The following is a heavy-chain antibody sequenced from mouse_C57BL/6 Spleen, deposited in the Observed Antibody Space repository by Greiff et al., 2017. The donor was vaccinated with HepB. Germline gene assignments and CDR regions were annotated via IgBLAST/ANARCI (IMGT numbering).Heavy chain of an antibody. Sequence: VKLMESGAELAKPGASVKLSCKASGYTFTSYWMHWVKQRPGQGLEWIGYINPSSGYTKYNQKFKDKATLTADKSSSTAYMQLSSLTYEDSAVYYCARFEYYGSSHVYYYAMDYWGQGTSVTVSS. CDR3: ARFEYYGSSHVYYYAMDY. V-gene: IGHV1-7*01. D-gene: IGHD1-1*01. CDR1: GYTFTSYW. CDR2: INPSSGYT. J-gene: IGHJ4*01.